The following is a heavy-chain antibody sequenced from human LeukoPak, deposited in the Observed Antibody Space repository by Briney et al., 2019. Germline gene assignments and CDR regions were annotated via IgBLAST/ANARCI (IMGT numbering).Heavy chain of an antibody. V-gene: IGHV4-39*07. J-gene: IGHJ3*02. CDR2: IYYSGST. D-gene: IGHD2-2*02. CDR3: ARAPSYCSTTSCYTHAFDI. Sequence: PSETLSLTCTVSGGSISSSSYYWGWIRQPPGKGLEWIGSIYYSGSTYYNPSLKSRVTISVDTSKNQFSLKLSSVTAADTAVYYCARAPSYCSTTSCYTHAFDIWGQGTMVTVSS. CDR1: GGSISSSSYY.